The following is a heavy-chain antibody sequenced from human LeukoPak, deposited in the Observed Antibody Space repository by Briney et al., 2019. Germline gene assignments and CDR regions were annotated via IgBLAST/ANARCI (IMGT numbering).Heavy chain of an antibody. V-gene: IGHV3-11*01. D-gene: IGHD3-10*01. CDR3: ASTYGSGSYLHS. CDR2: ISSSGSTI. Sequence: GGSLRLSCAASGFTFSDYYMSWIRQAPGKGLEWVSYISSSGSTIYYADSVKGRFIISRDNARKSLYLQMNNLRPEDTALYYCASTYGSGSYLHSWGQGTLVTVSS. J-gene: IGHJ5*02. CDR1: GFTFSDYY.